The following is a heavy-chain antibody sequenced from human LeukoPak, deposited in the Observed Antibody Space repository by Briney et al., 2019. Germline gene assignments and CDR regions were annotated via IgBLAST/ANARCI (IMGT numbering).Heavy chain of an antibody. V-gene: IGHV4-34*01. Sequence: PSETLSLTCAVYGGSFSGYYWSWIRQPPGKGLEWIGEINHSGSTNYNPSLKSRVTISIDTSKNQFSLKVNSLTAADTAVYYCARTGYYASGSSYYYGMDVWGQGTTVTVSS. CDR3: ARTGYYASGSSYYYGMDV. CDR1: GGSFSGYY. J-gene: IGHJ6*02. D-gene: IGHD3-10*01. CDR2: INHSGST.